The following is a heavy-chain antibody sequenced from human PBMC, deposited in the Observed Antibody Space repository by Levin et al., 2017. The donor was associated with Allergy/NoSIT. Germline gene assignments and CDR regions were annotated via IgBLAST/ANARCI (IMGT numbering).Heavy chain of an antibody. CDR1: GFTFSSQT. J-gene: IGHJ5*02. D-gene: IGHD6-19*01. Sequence: GESLKISCAASGFTFSSQTMSWVRQAPGKGLEWVSAISDNGGSTFCADSVKGRFTVSRDNSKNTLYLQMNSLRAEDTAVYYCTNRGWLETWGQGTLVTVSS. CDR3: TNRGWLET. V-gene: IGHV3-23*01. CDR2: ISDNGGST.